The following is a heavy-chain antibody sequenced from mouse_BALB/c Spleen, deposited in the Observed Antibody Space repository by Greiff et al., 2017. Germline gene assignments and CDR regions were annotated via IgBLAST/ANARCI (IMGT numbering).Heavy chain of an antibody. CDR3: ARVGSYFDY. D-gene: IGHD2-14*01. V-gene: IGHV3-2*02. CDR2: ISYSGST. Sequence: EVKLMESGPGLVKPSQSLSLTCTVTGYSITSDYAWNWIRQFPGNKLEWMGYISYSGSTSYNPSLKSRISITRDTSKNQFFLQLNSVTTEDTATYYCARVGSYFDYWGQGTTLTVSS. J-gene: IGHJ2*01. CDR1: GYSITSDYA.